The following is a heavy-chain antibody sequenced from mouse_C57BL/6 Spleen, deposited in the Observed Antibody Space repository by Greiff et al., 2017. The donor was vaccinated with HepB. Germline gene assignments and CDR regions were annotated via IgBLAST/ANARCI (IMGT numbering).Heavy chain of an antibody. J-gene: IGHJ4*01. CDR2: IHPNSGST. Sequence: VQLQQSGAELVKPGASVKLSCKASGYTFTSYWMHWVKQRPGHGLEWIGMIHPNSGSTNYNEKFKSKATLTVDKSSSTAYMQLSSLTSEDSAVYYCARELNYDGKYYAMDYWGQGTSVTVSS. D-gene: IGHD1-1*01. V-gene: IGHV1-64*01. CDR3: ARELNYDGKYYAMDY. CDR1: GYTFTSYW.